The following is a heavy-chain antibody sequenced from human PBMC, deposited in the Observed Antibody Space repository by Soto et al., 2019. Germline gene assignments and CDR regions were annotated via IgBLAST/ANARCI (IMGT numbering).Heavy chain of an antibody. CDR1: GGTFSSYT. Sequence: QVQLVQSGAEVKKPGSSVKVSCKASGGTFSSYTISWVRQAPGQGLEWMGRIIPILGIANYAQKFQGRVKITADKSTSTAYMELSSLRSEDTAVYYCARNGPNYDLGNAFDIWGQGTMVTVSS. D-gene: IGHD3-3*01. CDR2: IIPILGIA. J-gene: IGHJ3*02. V-gene: IGHV1-69*02. CDR3: ARNGPNYDLGNAFDI.